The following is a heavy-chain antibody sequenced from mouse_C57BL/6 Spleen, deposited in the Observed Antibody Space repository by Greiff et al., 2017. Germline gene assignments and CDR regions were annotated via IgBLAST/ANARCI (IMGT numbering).Heavy chain of an antibody. CDR3: ARLRRGYAMDY. Sequence: QVQLKESGAELMKPGASVKLSCKATGYTFTGYWIEWVKQRPGHGLEWIGEILPGSGRTNYNEKFKGKATFTADTSSNTAYMQLSSLTTEDSAIYYCARLRRGYAMDYWGQGTSVTVSS. V-gene: IGHV1-9*01. D-gene: IGHD2-12*01. CDR1: GYTFTGYW. J-gene: IGHJ4*01. CDR2: ILPGSGRT.